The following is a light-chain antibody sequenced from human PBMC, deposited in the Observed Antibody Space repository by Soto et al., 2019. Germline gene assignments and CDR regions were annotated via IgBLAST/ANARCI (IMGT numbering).Light chain of an antibody. Sequence: EVVVAQFSGTPSFFPGEGATLPWRASQSVTSNYLAWYQQKPGQAPRLLIYDAYNRATGIPPRFSGSGSGTDFTLTISSLEPEDSAVYYCQQRHMWPITFGQGTRLEIK. V-gene: IGKV3-11*01. CDR1: QSVTSNY. J-gene: IGKJ5*01. CDR3: QQRHMWPIT. CDR2: DAY.